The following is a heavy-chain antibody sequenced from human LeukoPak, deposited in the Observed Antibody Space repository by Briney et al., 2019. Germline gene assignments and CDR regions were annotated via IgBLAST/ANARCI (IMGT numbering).Heavy chain of an antibody. CDR2: IRYDGSNK. J-gene: IGHJ4*02. CDR3: ITMVRGVRY. V-gene: IGHV3-30*02. D-gene: IGHD3-10*01. CDR1: GFTFSSYG. Sequence: GGSLRLSCAASGFTFSSYGMHWVPDAPGKGLEWVAFIRYDGSNKYYADSVKGRFTISRDNSKNTLYLQMNSLRAEETAVYYSITMVRGVRYWGQGTLVTVSS.